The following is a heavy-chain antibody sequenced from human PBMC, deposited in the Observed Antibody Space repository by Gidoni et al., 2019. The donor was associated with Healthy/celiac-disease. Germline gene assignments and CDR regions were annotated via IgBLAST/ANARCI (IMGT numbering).Heavy chain of an antibody. Sequence: QVQLVESGGGVVQPGRSLRLSCAASGFPFSSYGMHWVRQAPGKGLEWVAVIWYDGSNKYYADSVKGRFTISRDNSKNTLYLQMNSLRAEDTAVYYCARDRGIVVVPGDYYGMDVWGQGTTVTVSS. J-gene: IGHJ6*02. D-gene: IGHD2-2*01. V-gene: IGHV3-33*01. CDR1: GFPFSSYG. CDR2: IWYDGSNK. CDR3: ARDRGIVVVPGDYYGMDV.